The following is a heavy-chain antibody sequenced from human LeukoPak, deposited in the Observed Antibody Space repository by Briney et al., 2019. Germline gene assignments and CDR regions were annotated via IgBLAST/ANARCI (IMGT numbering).Heavy chain of an antibody. Sequence: SETLSLTCSVSGDSIFSAYFWGWIRQPPGKGLEWIWSIDHTGSTFYNPSLKSRVTISLDTSNNQFSLKLSSVTAADKAVYYCARGVAATSWQYYMDAWGRGTTVTVSS. CDR2: IDHTGST. CDR3: ARGVAATSWQYYMDA. V-gene: IGHV4-38-2*01. J-gene: IGHJ6*03. CDR1: GDSIFSAYF. D-gene: IGHD1-26*01.